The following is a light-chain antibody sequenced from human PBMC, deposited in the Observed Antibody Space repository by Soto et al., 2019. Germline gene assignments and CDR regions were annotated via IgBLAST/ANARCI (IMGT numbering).Light chain of an antibody. Sequence: QMTQSPSALSASVGGRVTIACRASQSLSNCLAWYQPKPANAPKLLIFDVSSLESGVPSRFSGSGSGTEFTLTISSLQPDDFATYYCQQYSTYATFGQGTTGDNK. CDR3: QQYSTYAT. CDR2: DVS. J-gene: IGKJ1*01. CDR1: QSLSNC. V-gene: IGKV1-5*01.